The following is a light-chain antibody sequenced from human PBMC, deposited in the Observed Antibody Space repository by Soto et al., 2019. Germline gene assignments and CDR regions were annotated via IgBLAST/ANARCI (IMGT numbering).Light chain of an antibody. CDR2: LEGSGSY. Sequence: QLVLTQSSSASASLGSSVKLTCTLSSGHSSYIIAWHQQQPGKAPRYLMTLEGSGSYNKGSGVPDFFTGSSSGADRYLTISNLKLEDEADYYCETWDSNIHWVFGGGTKLTVL. CDR1: SGHSSYI. J-gene: IGLJ3*02. V-gene: IGLV4-60*01. CDR3: ETWDSNIHWV.